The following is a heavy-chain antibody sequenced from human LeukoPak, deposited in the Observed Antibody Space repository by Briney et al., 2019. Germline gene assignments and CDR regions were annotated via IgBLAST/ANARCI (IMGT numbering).Heavy chain of an antibody. D-gene: IGHD3-3*01. CDR1: GGSFSGYY. CDR3: ARDERIAIFGVVSTGFDP. CDR2: INHSGST. V-gene: IGHV4-34*01. Sequence: SSETLSLTCAAYGGSFSGYYWSWIRQPPGKGLEWIGEINHSGSTNYNPSLKSRVTISVDTSKNQFSLKLSSVTAADTAVYYCARDERIAIFGVVSTGFDPWGQGTLVTVSS. J-gene: IGHJ5*02.